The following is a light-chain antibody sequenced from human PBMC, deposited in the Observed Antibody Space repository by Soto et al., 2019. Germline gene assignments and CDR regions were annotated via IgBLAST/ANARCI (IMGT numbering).Light chain of an antibody. CDR1: QSLNSIY. Sequence: EVVLTQSPCTLSLSSFDSSTLSCRASQSLNSIYLAWYQQKPGQAPRLLMYGASNRATGIPDRFSGSGSGTDFTLTISRLEPEDFAVYYCQQYGSSPTFGQGTRLENK. V-gene: IGKV3-20*01. CDR3: QQYGSSPT. J-gene: IGKJ5*01. CDR2: GAS.